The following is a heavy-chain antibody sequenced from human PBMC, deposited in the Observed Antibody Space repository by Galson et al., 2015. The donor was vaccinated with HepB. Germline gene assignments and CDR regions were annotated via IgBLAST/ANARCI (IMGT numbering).Heavy chain of an antibody. CDR1: GYTFTSYA. CDR3: ARSMVRGTYGYYFDY. CDR2: INAGNGNT. V-gene: IGHV1-3*01. J-gene: IGHJ4*02. Sequence: SVKVSCKASGYTFTSYAMHWVRQAPGQRLEWMGWINAGNGNTKYSQKFQGRVTITRDTSASTTYMELSSLRSEDTAVYYCARSMVRGTYGYYFDYWGQGTLVTVSS. D-gene: IGHD3-10*01.